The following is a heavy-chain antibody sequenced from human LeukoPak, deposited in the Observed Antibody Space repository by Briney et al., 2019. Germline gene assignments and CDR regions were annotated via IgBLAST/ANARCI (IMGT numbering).Heavy chain of an antibody. CDR1: GFTFSSYA. V-gene: IGHV3-30-3*01. J-gene: IGHJ4*02. D-gene: IGHD3-22*01. CDR3: ARDKYYDSEDGDY. Sequence: GGSLRLSCAASGFTFSSYAMHWVRQAPGKGLEWVAVISYDGTNKYYADSVKGRFTISRDNSKNTLYLQMNSLRAEDTAVYYCARDKYYDSEDGDYWGQGTLVTVSS. CDR2: ISYDGTNK.